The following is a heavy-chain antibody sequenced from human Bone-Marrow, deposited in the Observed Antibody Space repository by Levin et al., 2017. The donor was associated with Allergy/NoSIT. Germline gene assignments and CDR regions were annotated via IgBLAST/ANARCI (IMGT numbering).Heavy chain of an antibody. CDR2: IYTTGST. CDR3: ARARFGTGMAFDY. D-gene: IGHD3-16*01. V-gene: IGHV4-4*07. CDR1: TDSIGSSY. Sequence: SQTLSLPCTVSTDSIGSSYWNWVRQPAGKGLEWIGHIYTTGSTKYNPSLKSRVTMSVDTSKNQFSLKLTSVTAADTALYYCARARFGTGMAFDYWGQGALVTVSS. J-gene: IGHJ4*02.